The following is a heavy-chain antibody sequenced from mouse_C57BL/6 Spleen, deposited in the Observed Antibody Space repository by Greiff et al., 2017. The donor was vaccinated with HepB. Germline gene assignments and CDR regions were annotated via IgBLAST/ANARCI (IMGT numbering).Heavy chain of an antibody. CDR1: GYSITSGYY. CDR3: ARDWNYGSSFDY. D-gene: IGHD1-1*01. CDR2: ISYDGSN. J-gene: IGHJ2*01. V-gene: IGHV3-6*01. Sequence: EVQLQQSGPGLVKPSQSLSLTCSVTGYSITSGYYWNWIRQFPGNKLEWMGYISYDGSNNYNPSLKNRISITRDTSKNQFFLKLNSVTTEDTATYYCARDWNYGSSFDYWGQGTTLTVSS.